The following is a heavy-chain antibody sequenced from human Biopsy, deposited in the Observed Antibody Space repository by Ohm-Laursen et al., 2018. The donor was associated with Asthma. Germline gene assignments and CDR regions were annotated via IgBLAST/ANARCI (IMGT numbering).Heavy chain of an antibody. CDR2: INPNSGGT. CDR1: GYTFIGCH. D-gene: IGHD6-13*01. J-gene: IGHJ5*02. Sequence: ASVKVSCKASGYTFIGCHIHWMRQAPGQGLEWMGRINPNSGGTNYAQKFQGRVTMTRDTSISTAYMEVSRLRSDDTAVYYCARGQKSAGDRWFDPWGPGTTVSVST. V-gene: IGHV1-2*06. CDR3: ARGQKSAGDRWFDP.